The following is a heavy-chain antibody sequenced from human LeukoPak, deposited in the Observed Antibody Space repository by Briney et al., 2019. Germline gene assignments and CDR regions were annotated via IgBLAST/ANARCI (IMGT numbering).Heavy chain of an antibody. Sequence: GGSLRLSCAASGFTFSSYSMNWVRQAPGKGLEWVSSISSSSSYIYYADSVKGRFTISRDNAKNSLYLQMNSLRAEDTAVYYCARHERSIDAFISGAKGQWSPSLQ. V-gene: IGHV3-21*01. CDR3: ARHERSIDAFIS. CDR1: GFTFSSYS. J-gene: IGHJ3*02. D-gene: IGHD6-6*01. CDR2: ISSSSSYI.